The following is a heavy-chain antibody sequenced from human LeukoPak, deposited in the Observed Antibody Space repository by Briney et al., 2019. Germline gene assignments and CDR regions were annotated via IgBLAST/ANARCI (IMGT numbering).Heavy chain of an antibody. V-gene: IGHV1-18*04. CDR3: ARSSSIAAAIDY. CDR2: ISAYNGNT. CDR1: GYTFTGYY. Sequence: ASVKVSCKASGYTFTGYYMHWVRQAPGQGLEWMGWISAYNGNTNYAQKLQGRVTMTTDTSTSTAYMELRSLRSDDTAVYYCARSSSIAAAIDYWGQGTLVTVSS. J-gene: IGHJ4*02. D-gene: IGHD6-13*01.